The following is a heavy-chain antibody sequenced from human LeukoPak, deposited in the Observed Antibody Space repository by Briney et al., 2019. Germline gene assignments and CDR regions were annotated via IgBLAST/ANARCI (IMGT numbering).Heavy chain of an antibody. CDR2: INHSGST. D-gene: IGHD6-13*01. Sequence: SETLSLTCAVYGGSFSGYYWSWIRQPPGKGLEWIGEINHSGSTNYNPSLKSRVTTSVDTSKNQFSLKLSSVTAADTAVYYCARGLGRSAAAGTALDYWGQGTLVTVSS. V-gene: IGHV4-34*01. CDR3: ARGLGRSAAAGTALDY. CDR1: GGSFSGYY. J-gene: IGHJ4*02.